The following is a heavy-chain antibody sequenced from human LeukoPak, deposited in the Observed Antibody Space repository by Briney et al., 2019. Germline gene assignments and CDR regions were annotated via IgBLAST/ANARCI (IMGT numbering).Heavy chain of an antibody. D-gene: IGHD2-2*01. Sequence: GGSLRLSCAASGFTFSHYSMNWVGQAPGKGLEWISYIGISSGNTKYADSVKGRFTISGDKAKNSVYLQMNSLRVEDTAVYYCARDTKYAFDNWGQGTLVTVSS. CDR3: ARDTKYAFDN. J-gene: IGHJ4*02. V-gene: IGHV3-48*01. CDR2: IGISSGNT. CDR1: GFTFSHYS.